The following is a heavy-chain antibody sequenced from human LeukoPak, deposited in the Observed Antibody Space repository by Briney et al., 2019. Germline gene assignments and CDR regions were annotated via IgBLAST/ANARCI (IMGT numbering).Heavy chain of an antibody. CDR1: GGSFSGYY. Sequence: NPSETLSLTCAVYGGSFSGYYWSWIRQPPGKGLEWIGEINHSGSTNYNPSLKSRVTISVDTSKNQFSLKLSSVTAADTAVYYCARLAAYSSSCCPYYYYGMDGWGQGTTVTVSS. J-gene: IGHJ6*02. V-gene: IGHV4-34*01. CDR2: INHSGST. CDR3: ARLAAYSSSCCPYYYYGMDG. D-gene: IGHD6-6*01.